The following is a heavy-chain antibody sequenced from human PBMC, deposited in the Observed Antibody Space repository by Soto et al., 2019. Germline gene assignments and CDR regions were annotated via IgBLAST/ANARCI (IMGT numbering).Heavy chain of an antibody. Sequence: GGSLRLSCAASGFTFSSYGMHWVRQAPGKGLEWVAVISYDGSNKYYADSVKGRFTISRDNSKNTLYLQMNSLRAEDTAVYYCAKAYYDSSGYYLPFDYWGQGTLVTAPQ. CDR1: GFTFSSYG. J-gene: IGHJ4*02. CDR2: ISYDGSNK. V-gene: IGHV3-30*18. CDR3: AKAYYDSSGYYLPFDY. D-gene: IGHD3-22*01.